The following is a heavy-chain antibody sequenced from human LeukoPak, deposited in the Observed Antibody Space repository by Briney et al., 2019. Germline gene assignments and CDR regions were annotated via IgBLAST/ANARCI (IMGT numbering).Heavy chain of an antibody. D-gene: IGHD3-22*01. CDR1: GYTFTSYG. Sequence: GASVKVSCKASGYTFTSYGISWVRQAPGQGLEWMGGIIPIFGTANYAQKFQGRVTITADKSTSTAYMELSSLRSEDTAVYYCARDSDSSADAFDIWGQGTMVTVSS. V-gene: IGHV1-69*06. CDR2: IIPIFGTA. J-gene: IGHJ3*02. CDR3: ARDSDSSADAFDI.